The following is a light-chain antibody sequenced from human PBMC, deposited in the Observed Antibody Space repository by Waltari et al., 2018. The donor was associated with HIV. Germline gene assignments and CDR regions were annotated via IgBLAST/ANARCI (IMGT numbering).Light chain of an antibody. Sequence: QSALTQPASVSGSPGQSITISCTGTSSDVGSYNLVSWYQQHPGKVPKLMIYEVSKLPSGVSYRFSGSKSGDTASLTISGLQAEDEADYYCCSYAGSSTLIFGGGTKLTVL. V-gene: IGLV2-23*02. CDR1: SSDVGSYNL. CDR3: CSYAGSSTLI. CDR2: EVS. J-gene: IGLJ2*01.